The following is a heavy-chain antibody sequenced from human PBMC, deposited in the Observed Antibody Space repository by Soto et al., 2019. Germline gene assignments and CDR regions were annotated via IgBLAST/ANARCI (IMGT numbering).Heavy chain of an antibody. CDR3: ASDSGAKLISS. CDR2: IVPIYRTA. V-gene: IGHV1-69*01. CDR1: GGTFSSYR. J-gene: IGHJ4*02. D-gene: IGHD6-13*01. Sequence: QVQLVQSGAEVKKPGSSVKVSCKASGGTFSSYRINWVRQAPGQGLEWVGGIVPIYRTADYAQKFQGSVTNTADESARTADMELGSLKSHGAGGYYSASDSGAKLISSWGQGTLVTVSS.